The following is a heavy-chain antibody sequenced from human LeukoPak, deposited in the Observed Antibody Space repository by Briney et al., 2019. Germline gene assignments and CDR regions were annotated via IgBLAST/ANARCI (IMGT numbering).Heavy chain of an antibody. J-gene: IGHJ6*03. CDR1: GFTFGDYG. CDR2: INWSRGHK. CDR3: AKDAGVGSSSLSYYWYIDF. Sequence: PGRSLRLSCAASGFTFGDYGMHWVRQAPGKGLEWVSSINWSRGHKAYAASVEGRFTISRDNTKNFLYLQMSSLRPDDTAFYYCAKDAGVGSSSLSYYWYIDFWGKGTTVIVSS. D-gene: IGHD6-6*01. V-gene: IGHV3-9*01.